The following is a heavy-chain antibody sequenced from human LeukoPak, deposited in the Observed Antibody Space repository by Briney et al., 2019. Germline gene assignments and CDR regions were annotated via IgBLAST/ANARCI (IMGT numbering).Heavy chain of an antibody. Sequence: GRSLRLSCADSGFTFNSYGMHWVRQAPGKGLEWVAIISYDGSNKDYAESVKGRFTISRDNSKNTVNLRMNSLRAEDTAVYYCAKAYEAYCGGDCYSFFDYWGQGTLVTVSS. CDR2: ISYDGSNK. J-gene: IGHJ4*02. D-gene: IGHD2-21*02. V-gene: IGHV3-30*18. CDR3: AKAYEAYCGGDCYSFFDY. CDR1: GFTFNSYG.